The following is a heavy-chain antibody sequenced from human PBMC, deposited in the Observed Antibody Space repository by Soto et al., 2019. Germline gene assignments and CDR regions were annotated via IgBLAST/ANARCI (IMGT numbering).Heavy chain of an antibody. D-gene: IGHD2-8*01. CDR2: ISGYNGDT. Sequence: QGHLVQSGAEVKKPGTSVKVSCKASCYTFTRYGISWVRQAPGQGLEWMGWISGYNGDTNYAQNLQGRVTMTIDTSTSTAYMELRSLTSDDTAVYYCAKNGQPPYYYYGLDVWGQGTTVTVSS. J-gene: IGHJ6*02. CDR1: CYTFTRYG. V-gene: IGHV1-18*01. CDR3: AKNGQPPYYYYGLDV.